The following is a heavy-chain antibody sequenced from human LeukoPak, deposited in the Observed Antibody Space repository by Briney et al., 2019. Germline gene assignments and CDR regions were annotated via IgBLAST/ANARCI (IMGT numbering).Heavy chain of an antibody. Sequence: SETLSLTRTVSGGSISSYYWSWIRQPPGKGLEWIGYIYYSGSTNYNPSLKSRVTISVDTSKNQFSLKLSSVTAADTAVYYCARQNYDILTGYFPFDYWGQGTLVTVSS. CDR1: GGSISSYY. CDR2: IYYSGST. D-gene: IGHD3-9*01. J-gene: IGHJ4*02. V-gene: IGHV4-59*01. CDR3: ARQNYDILTGYFPFDY.